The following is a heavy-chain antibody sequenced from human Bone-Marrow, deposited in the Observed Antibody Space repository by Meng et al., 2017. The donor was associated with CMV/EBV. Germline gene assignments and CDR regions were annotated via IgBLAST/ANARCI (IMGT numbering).Heavy chain of an antibody. V-gene: IGHV4-39*07. Sequence: SSYCWVWIRQPPGKGLEWIGRIYSSGSTYYNPSLKSRVTISVDTSKNQFSRKLSSVTAADTAVYYCARGGNVLRFLEWSKSNWFDPWGQGTLVTVSS. CDR2: IYSSGST. J-gene: IGHJ5*02. CDR1: SSYC. D-gene: IGHD3-3*01. CDR3: ARGGNVLRFLEWSKSNWFDP.